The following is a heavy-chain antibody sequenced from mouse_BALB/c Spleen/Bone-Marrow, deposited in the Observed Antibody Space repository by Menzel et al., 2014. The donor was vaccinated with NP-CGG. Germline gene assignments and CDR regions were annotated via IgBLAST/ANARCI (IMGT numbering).Heavy chain of an antibody. J-gene: IGHJ1*01. CDR2: INPGSGGT. Sequence: QVQLQQSGAELVRPGTSVKVSCKASGYAFTNYLIEWVKQRPGQGLERIGVINPGSGGTNYNEKFKGKATLTADKSSSTAYMQLSSLTSDDSAVYFCARELGRWYFDVWGAGTTVRLL. CDR3: ARELGRWYFDV. CDR1: GYAFTNYL. D-gene: IGHD4-1*01. V-gene: IGHV1-54*01.